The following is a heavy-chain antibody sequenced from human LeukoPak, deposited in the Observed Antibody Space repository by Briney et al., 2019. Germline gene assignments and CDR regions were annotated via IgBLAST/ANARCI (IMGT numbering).Heavy chain of an antibody. CDR1: GFTFSSYS. J-gene: IGHJ4*02. Sequence: GGSLRLSCAASGFTFSSYSMNWVRQAPGKGLEWVSYISSSSSTIYYADSVKGRFTISRDNAKNSLYLLMNSLRAEDTAVYYCARDLPYYDSSGYRLDYWGQGTLVTVSS. CDR2: ISSSSSTI. D-gene: IGHD3-22*01. V-gene: IGHV3-48*01. CDR3: ARDLPYYDSSGYRLDY.